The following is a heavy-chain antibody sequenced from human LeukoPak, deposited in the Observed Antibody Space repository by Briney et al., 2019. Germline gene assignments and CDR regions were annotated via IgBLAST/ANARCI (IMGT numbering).Heavy chain of an antibody. Sequence: ASVKVSCKASGYTFTSYGITWVRQAPGQGLEWMGWISTYNDNTNYAQKLQGRVTMTTDTSTSTAYMELRSLRSDDTAVYYCARGPILLWFGELLYHNWFDPWGQGTLVTVSS. CDR2: ISTYNDNT. V-gene: IGHV1-18*01. CDR1: GYTFTSYG. J-gene: IGHJ5*02. CDR3: ARGPILLWFGELLYHNWFDP. D-gene: IGHD3-10*01.